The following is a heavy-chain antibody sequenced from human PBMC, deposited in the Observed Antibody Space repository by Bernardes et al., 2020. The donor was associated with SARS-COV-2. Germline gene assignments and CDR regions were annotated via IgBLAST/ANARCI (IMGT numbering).Heavy chain of an antibody. V-gene: IGHV3-20*04. CDR3: AREGPYDYVWGSYRLRFGPFDY. CDR2: INWNGGST. CDR1: GFTFDDYG. Sequence: GGSLRLSCAASGFTFDDYGMSWVRQAPGKGLEWVSGINWNGGSTGYADSVKGRFTISRDNAKNSLYLQMNSLRAEDTALYYCAREGPYDYVWGSYRLRFGPFDYWGQGTLVTVSS. D-gene: IGHD3-16*02. J-gene: IGHJ4*02.